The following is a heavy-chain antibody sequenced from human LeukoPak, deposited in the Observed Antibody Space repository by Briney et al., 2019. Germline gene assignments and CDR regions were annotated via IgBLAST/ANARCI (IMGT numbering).Heavy chain of an antibody. Sequence: ASVKVSCKASGYTFTGYYMHWVRQAPGQGNEWMGWINPNSGGTNYAQKFQGRVTMTRDTSISTAYMELSRLRSDDTAGYYCARTRRGPADPFDYWGQGTLVTVSS. CDR3: ARTRRGPADPFDY. D-gene: IGHD2-2*01. CDR2: INPNSGGT. J-gene: IGHJ4*02. V-gene: IGHV1-2*02. CDR1: GYTFTGYY.